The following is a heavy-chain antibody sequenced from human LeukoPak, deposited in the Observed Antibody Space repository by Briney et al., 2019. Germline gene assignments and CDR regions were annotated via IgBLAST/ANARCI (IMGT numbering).Heavy chain of an antibody. CDR3: AGTTYYFDH. Sequence: SETLSLTCTVSGGSIRSLYWSWIRGPAGKAVVGVGRIYSSGSTNYNPSLKSRVTMSVDTSKNQFSLKLSSVTAADTAVYYCAGTTYYFDHWGQGTLVTVSS. CDR1: GGSIRSLY. V-gene: IGHV4-4*07. CDR2: IYSSGST. J-gene: IGHJ4*02. D-gene: IGHD1-7*01.